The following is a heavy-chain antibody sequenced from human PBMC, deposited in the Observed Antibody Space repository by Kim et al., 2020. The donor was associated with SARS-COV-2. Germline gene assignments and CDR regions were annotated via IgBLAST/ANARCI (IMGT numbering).Heavy chain of an antibody. V-gene: IGHV3-23*01. J-gene: IGHJ6*02. CDR3: AKDQSGDYYYYSGMDV. Sequence: DAVKGRFTVSRDNSKNTLYRQMNSLRAEDTALYFCAKDQSGDYYYYSGMDVWGPGTTVTVSS. D-gene: IGHD1-26*01.